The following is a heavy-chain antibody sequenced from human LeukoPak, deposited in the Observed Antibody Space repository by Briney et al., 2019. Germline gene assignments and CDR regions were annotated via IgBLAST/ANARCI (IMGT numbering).Heavy chain of an antibody. Sequence: GGSLRLSCAASGFTFSDYFMTWIRQAPGKGLEWVSYITDTGRAVYYADSVRGRFTISRDNAKNSLYLQMNSLRAEDTAVYYCARVWSPPYTSSWPYYFDYWGQGILVTVSS. CDR2: ITDTGRAV. CDR3: ARVWSPPYTSSWPYYFDY. V-gene: IGHV3-11*04. J-gene: IGHJ4*02. CDR1: GFTFSDYF. D-gene: IGHD6-13*01.